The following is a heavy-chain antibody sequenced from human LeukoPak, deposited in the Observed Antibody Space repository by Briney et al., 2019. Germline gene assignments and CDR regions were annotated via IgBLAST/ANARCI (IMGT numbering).Heavy chain of an antibody. D-gene: IGHD4-17*01. CDR3: ARGVSTHSDTGAYGGGYYYFDN. CDR1: VGSLCNYQ. CDR2: INLVGSP. V-gene: IGHV4-34*01. J-gene: IGHJ4*02. Sequence: SETLSLTCAVNVGSLCNYQWTGIPRSPEKGGEWSGNINLVGSPNYNPSLTSRVSVSLQAPQNQFSLELRSVTAADTAVYYCARGVSTHSDTGAYGGGYYYFDNWGQGILVTVSS.